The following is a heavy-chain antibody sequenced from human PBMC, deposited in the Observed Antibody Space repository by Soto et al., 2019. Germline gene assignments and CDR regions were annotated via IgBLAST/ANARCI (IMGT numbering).Heavy chain of an antibody. CDR2: IYYSGST. V-gene: IGHV4-59*01. CDR1: GGSISSYY. CDR3: AREGWAAAGMEGGYNWLDP. Sequence: PSETLSLTCTISGGSISSYYLSWIRQPPGKGLEWIGYIYYSGSTNYNPSLKSRVTISVDTSKNQFSLKLSSVTAADTAVYYCAREGWAAAGMEGGYNWLDPWGQGTLVTVSS. J-gene: IGHJ5*02. D-gene: IGHD6-13*01.